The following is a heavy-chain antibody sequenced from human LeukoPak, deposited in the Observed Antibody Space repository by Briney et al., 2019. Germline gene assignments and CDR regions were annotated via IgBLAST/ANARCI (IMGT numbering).Heavy chain of an antibody. CDR1: GYTFTSFG. CDR2: ISVYNGKT. Sequence: ASVKVSCKASGYTFTSFGITWVRQAPGQGLEWIGWISVYNGKTNYGQKLQGRVTMTTDTSTRTAYMELRSLRSDDTAVYYCARDVGAHDYGLDYWGQGTLVTVSS. J-gene: IGHJ4*02. D-gene: IGHD4-17*01. V-gene: IGHV1-18*01. CDR3: ARDVGAHDYGLDY.